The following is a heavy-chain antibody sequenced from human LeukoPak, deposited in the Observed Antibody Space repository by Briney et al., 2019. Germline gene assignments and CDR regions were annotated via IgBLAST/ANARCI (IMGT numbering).Heavy chain of an antibody. CDR3: AGVTRGEKASGP. V-gene: IGHV4-34*01. Sequence: SETLSLTCAVYGGSFSGYYWSWIRQPPGKGLEWIGEINHSGSTNYNPSLKSRVTISVDTSKNQFSLKLSSVTAADTAVYYCAGVTRGEKASGPGGKGTLVPVSS. CDR1: GGSFSGYY. CDR2: INHSGST. D-gene: IGHD2-21*01. J-gene: IGHJ5*02.